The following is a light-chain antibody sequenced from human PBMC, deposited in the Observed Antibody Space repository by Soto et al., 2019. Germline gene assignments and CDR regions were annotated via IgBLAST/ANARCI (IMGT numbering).Light chain of an antibody. V-gene: IGKV3-20*01. CDR2: GAS. CDR3: QQYSSSLTWT. J-gene: IGKJ1*01. Sequence: EIVLTQSPGTLSLSPGERATLSCRASQTVSSNYLAWYQQKPGQGPRLLIYGASISATGIPDRFSGSGSGTDFTLTISRLEPEDFAVYYCQQYSSSLTWTFGQGTKVEIK. CDR1: QTVSSNY.